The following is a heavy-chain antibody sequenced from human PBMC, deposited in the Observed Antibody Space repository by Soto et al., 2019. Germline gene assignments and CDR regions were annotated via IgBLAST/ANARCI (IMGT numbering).Heavy chain of an antibody. V-gene: IGHV4-30-2*01. J-gene: IGHJ5*02. CDR2: IYHSGST. D-gene: IGHD1-1*01. CDR1: GGTISSVGYS. Sequence: SETLSLTCAVSGGTISSVGYSRNWIRQPPGKGLEWIGYIYHSGSTLYNPSLKSRVTISVDKSKNQFSLKLSSVTAADTAVYYCARDQLEGNWFDPWGQGTLVTVSS. CDR3: ARDQLEGNWFDP.